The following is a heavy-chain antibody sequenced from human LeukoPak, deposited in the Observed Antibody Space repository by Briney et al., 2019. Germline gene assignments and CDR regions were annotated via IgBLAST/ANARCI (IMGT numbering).Heavy chain of an antibody. CDR1: GGTFRSYA. J-gene: IGHJ4*02. D-gene: IGHD5-12*01. CDR2: IIPILGIA. CDR3: ARAIVATSFDY. Sequence: SVKVSCKSSGGTFRSYAISWVRQAPGQGLEWMGRIIPILGIANYAQKFQGRVTITADKSTSTAYMELSSLRSEDTAVYYCARAIVATSFDYWGQGTLVTASS. V-gene: IGHV1-69*04.